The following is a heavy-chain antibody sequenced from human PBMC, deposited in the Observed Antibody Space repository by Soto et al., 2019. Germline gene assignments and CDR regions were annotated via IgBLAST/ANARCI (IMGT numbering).Heavy chain of an antibody. CDR2: ISGSGGST. CDR1: GFTFSSYA. V-gene: IGHV3-23*01. Sequence: GGSLRLSCAASGFTFSSYAMSWVRQAPGKGLEWVSAISGSGGSTYYADSVKGRFTISRDNSKNTLYLQMNSLRAEDTAVYYCAKRPGYCSSTSCLLYYFDYWGQGTLVTVSS. D-gene: IGHD2-2*01. CDR3: AKRPGYCSSTSCLLYYFDY. J-gene: IGHJ4*02.